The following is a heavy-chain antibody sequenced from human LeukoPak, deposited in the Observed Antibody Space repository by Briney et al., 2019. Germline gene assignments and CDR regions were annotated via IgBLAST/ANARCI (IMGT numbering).Heavy chain of an antibody. D-gene: IGHD6-13*01. CDR1: GFTFSSYG. CDR2: ISYDGSNK. Sequence: GGSLRLSCAASGFTFSSYGMHWVRQAPGKGLEWVAVISYDGSNKYYADSVKGRFTISRDNSKNTLYLQMNSLRAEDTAVYYCARFGEMSSSWPGRGASGELDYWGQGTLVTVSS. J-gene: IGHJ4*02. V-gene: IGHV3-30*03. CDR3: ARFGEMSSSWPGRGASGELDY.